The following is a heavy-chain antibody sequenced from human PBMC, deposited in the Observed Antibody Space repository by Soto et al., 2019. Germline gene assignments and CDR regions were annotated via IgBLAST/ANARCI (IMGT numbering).Heavy chain of an antibody. V-gene: IGHV1-69*13. Sequence: GASVKVSCKASGGTFSSYAISWVRQAPGQGLEWMGGIIPIFGTANYAQKFQGRVTITADESTSTAYMELSSLRSEDTAVYYCAASFLGYCSGGSCSHFAYWGQGTLVTVSS. D-gene: IGHD2-15*01. CDR2: IIPIFGTA. CDR1: GGTFSSYA. CDR3: AASFLGYCSGGSCSHFAY. J-gene: IGHJ4*02.